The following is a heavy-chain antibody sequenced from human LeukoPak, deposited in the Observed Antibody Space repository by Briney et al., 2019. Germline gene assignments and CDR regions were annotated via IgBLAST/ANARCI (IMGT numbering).Heavy chain of an antibody. Sequence: GGSLRLSCAASGFTFSSYAMSWVRQAPGKGLEWVSAISGSGGSTYYADSVKGRFTISRDNSKNTLYLQMNSLRAGDTAVYYCAKDRVHYYDSSGSPGYFQHWGQGTLVTVSS. J-gene: IGHJ1*01. D-gene: IGHD3-22*01. CDR1: GFTFSSYA. V-gene: IGHV3-23*01. CDR2: ISGSGGST. CDR3: AKDRVHYYDSSGSPGYFQH.